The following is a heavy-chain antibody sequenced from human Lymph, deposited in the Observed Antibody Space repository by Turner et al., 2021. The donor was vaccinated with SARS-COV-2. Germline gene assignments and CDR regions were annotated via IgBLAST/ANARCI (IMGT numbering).Heavy chain of an antibody. CDR3: ARHVGGRLDY. CDR2: IWYDGSNK. D-gene: IGHD3-10*02. V-gene: IGHV3-30*19. Sequence: QVQQVVSGGGVVVQRGSLLLSCAASGFTFSSSGMHWVRQAPGKGLEWVAVIWYDGSNKYYADSVKGRFTISRDNSKNTLYLQMNSLRAEDTAVYYCARHVGGRLDYWGQGTLVTVSS. CDR1: GFTFSSSG. J-gene: IGHJ4*02.